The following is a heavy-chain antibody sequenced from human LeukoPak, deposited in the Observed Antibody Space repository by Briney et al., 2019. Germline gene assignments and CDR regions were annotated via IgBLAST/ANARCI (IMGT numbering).Heavy chain of an antibody. D-gene: IGHD6-13*01. Sequence: SEILSLTCAVYGGSFSGYYWSWIRQPPGKGLEWIGEINHSGSTNYNPSLKSRVTISVDTSKNQFSLKLSSVTAADTAVYYCARELLAASYYYYYYYMDVWGKGTTVTVSS. CDR1: GGSFSGYY. J-gene: IGHJ6*03. CDR2: INHSGST. CDR3: ARELLAASYYYYYYYMDV. V-gene: IGHV4-34*01.